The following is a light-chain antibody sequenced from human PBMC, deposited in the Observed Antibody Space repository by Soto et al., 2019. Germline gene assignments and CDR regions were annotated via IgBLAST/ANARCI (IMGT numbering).Light chain of an antibody. V-gene: IGLV2-14*01. Sequence: QSVLTQPASVSGSPGQSIAISCTGTSSDVVGYNYVSWYQQHPGKAPKLMIYDVSSRPSGVSNRFSGSKSGNTASLTISGLQAEDDADYYCSSYTSSSTLPYVFGTGTKVTVL. CDR2: DVS. CDR3: SSYTSSSTLPYV. J-gene: IGLJ1*01. CDR1: SSDVVGYNY.